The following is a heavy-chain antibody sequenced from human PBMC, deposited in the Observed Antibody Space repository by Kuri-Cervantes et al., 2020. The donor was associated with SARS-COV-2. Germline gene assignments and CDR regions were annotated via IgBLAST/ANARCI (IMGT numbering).Heavy chain of an antibody. V-gene: IGHV3-7*03. CDR1: GFTFSSYW. CDR2: IKQDGSEK. J-gene: IGHJ3*02. CDR3: AEEVGGTKHDAFDI. Sequence: GGSLRLSCAASGFTFSSYWMSWVRQAPGKGLEWVANIKQDGSEKYYVDSVKGRFTISRDNAKNSLYLQMNSLRAEDMALYYCAEEVGGTKHDAFDIWGQGTMVTVSS. D-gene: IGHD1-26*01.